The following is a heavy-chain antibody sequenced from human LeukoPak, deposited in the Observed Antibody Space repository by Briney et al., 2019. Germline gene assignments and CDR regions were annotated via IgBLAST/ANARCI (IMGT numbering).Heavy chain of an antibody. J-gene: IGHJ4*02. CDR1: GGTFSSYA. CDR2: IIPILGTA. D-gene: IGHD6-19*01. Sequence: SVKVSCKASGGTFSSYAISWVRQAPGQGLEWMGGIIPILGTANYAQKFQGRVTITADKSTSTAYMELSSLRSEDTAVYYCARDIAVTGPSKGRYWGQGTLVTVSS. V-gene: IGHV1-69*10. CDR3: ARDIAVTGPSKGRY.